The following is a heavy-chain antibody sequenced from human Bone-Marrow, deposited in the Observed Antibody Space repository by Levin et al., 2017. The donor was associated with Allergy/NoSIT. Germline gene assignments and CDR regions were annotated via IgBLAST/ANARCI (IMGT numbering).Heavy chain of an antibody. D-gene: IGHD4-17*01. CDR3: AKGGRHHDYGDGLFDY. CDR1: GFTFTSYA. J-gene: IGHJ4*02. V-gene: IGHV3-23*01. CDR2: ISGSGAST. Sequence: GGSLRLSCAASGFTFTSYAMSWVRQAPGKGLEWVSAISGSGASTWYADSVKGRVTISRDNSKNTLYLQMNSLRAEDTAVYYCAKGGRHHDYGDGLFDYWGQGTLVTVSS.